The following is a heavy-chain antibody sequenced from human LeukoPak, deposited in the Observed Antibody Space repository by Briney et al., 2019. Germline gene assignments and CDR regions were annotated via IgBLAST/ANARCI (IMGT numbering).Heavy chain of an antibody. J-gene: IGHJ4*02. CDR2: ISAYNGNT. D-gene: IGHD6-13*01. CDR1: GYTFTSYG. CDR3: ARDRPIAAGYFDY. V-gene: IGHV1-18*01. Sequence: ASVKVSCKASGYTFTSYGISWVRQAPGQGLEWMGWISAYNGNTNYAQKFQGRVTITADESTSTAYMELSSLRSEDTAVYYCARDRPIAAGYFDYWGQGTLVTVSS.